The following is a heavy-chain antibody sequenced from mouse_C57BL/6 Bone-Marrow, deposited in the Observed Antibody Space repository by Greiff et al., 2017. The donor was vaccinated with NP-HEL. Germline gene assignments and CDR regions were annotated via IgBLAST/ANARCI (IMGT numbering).Heavy chain of an antibody. D-gene: IGHD1-1*01. CDR2: ISSGSSTI. Sequence: EVKLQESGGGLVKPGGSLKLSCAASGFTFSDYGMHWVRQAPEKGLEWVAYISSGSSTIYYADTVKGRVTISRDNAKNTLFLQMTSLRSEDTAMYYCARGFYYGSSYVDYWGQGTTLTVSS. J-gene: IGHJ2*01. CDR1: GFTFSDYG. V-gene: IGHV5-17*01. CDR3: ARGFYYGSSYVDY.